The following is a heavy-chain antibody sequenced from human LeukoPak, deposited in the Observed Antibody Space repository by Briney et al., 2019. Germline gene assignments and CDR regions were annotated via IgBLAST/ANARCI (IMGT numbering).Heavy chain of an antibody. CDR1: GFTFSSHA. V-gene: IGHV3-23*01. CDR2: IDYSGGST. D-gene: IGHD3-10*01. J-gene: IGHJ6*02. Sequence: PGGSLRLSCEASGFTFSSHAMTWVRRPPGKGLEWVSTIDYSGGSTYYADSVKGRFTISRDNSKNTLYLQMNSLRAEDTAVYYCAKDLVRGVTQPYYYGMDVWGQGTTVTVSS. CDR3: AKDLVRGVTQPYYYGMDV.